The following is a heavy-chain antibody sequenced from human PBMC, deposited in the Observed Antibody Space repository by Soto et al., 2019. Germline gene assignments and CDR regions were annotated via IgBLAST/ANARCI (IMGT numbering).Heavy chain of an antibody. D-gene: IGHD1-26*01. CDR2: ISYDGINK. V-gene: IGHV3-30-3*01. J-gene: IGHJ4*02. Sequence: PGGSLRLSCAASGFTFSTYAMHWVRQAPGKGLEWVSVISYDGINKYFADSVKGRFTISRDNSKNTLYLQMNSLRAEDTAVYYCATYPGAHDYWGQGTLVTVSS. CDR3: ATYPGAHDY. CDR1: GFTFSTYA.